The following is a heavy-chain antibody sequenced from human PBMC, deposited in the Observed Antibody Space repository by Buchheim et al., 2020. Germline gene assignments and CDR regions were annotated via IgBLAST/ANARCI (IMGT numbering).Heavy chain of an antibody. D-gene: IGHD4-17*01. J-gene: IGHJ4*02. CDR1: GYPFTGYY. CDR2: IDANSGVT. CDR3: ARGMTPVTTTGY. Sequence: QVQLVQSGAEVKKPGASVKVSCKASGYPFTGYYVHWVRQAPGQGLEWMGRIDANSGVTDYAQKFQARVTMTRDTSISTAYMEVSRLSSDDTAVYYCARGMTPVTTTGYWGQGTL. V-gene: IGHV1-2*06.